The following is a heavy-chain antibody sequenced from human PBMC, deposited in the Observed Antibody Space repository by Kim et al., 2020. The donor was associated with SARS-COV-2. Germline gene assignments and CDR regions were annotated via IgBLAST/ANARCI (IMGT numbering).Heavy chain of an antibody. D-gene: IGHD2-15*01. CDR1: GGSISSGSYY. V-gene: IGHV4-39*01. CDR2: SYYTGTT. Sequence: SETLSLTCTVSGGSISSGSYYWGWIRQPPGKGLEWIGTSYYTGTTYYNRSLKSRVTISVDTSKNQFSLNLTSVTSADTAAYYCARLVSGRFVDYWGQGTL. J-gene: IGHJ4*02. CDR3: ARLVSGRFVDY.